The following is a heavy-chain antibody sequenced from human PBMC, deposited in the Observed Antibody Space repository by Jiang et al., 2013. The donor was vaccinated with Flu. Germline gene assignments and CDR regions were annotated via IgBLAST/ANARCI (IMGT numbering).Heavy chain of an antibody. V-gene: IGHV4-31*03. CDR1: GGSISSGGYY. D-gene: IGHD3-22*01. CDR3: ARDLRKTYYYDSSGYKYAFDI. Sequence: GLVKPSQTLSLTCTVSGGSISSGGYYWSWIRQHPGKGLEWIGYIYYSGSTYYNPSLKSRVTISVDTSKNQFSLKLSSVTAADTAVYYCARDLRKTYYYDSSGYKYAFDIWGQGTMVTVSS. J-gene: IGHJ3*02. CDR2: IYYSGST.